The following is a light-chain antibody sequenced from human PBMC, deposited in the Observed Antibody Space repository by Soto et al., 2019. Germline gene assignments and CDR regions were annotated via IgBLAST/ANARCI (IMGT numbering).Light chain of an antibody. CDR3: QQYNHWPPET. J-gene: IGKJ1*01. Sequence: EIVMTQSPATLSVSPGERATLSCRASQSVSSNLAWYQQKPGQAPRLLTRATGIPARFSGSGSGTEFTLTISSLQSDDFAVYYCQQYNHWPPETFGQGTKVEIK. V-gene: IGKV3-15*01. CDR1: QSVSSN.